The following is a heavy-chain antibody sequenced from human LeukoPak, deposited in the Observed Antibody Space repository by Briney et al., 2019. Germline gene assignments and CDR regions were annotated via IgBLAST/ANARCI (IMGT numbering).Heavy chain of an antibody. Sequence: GGSLRLSCARAEFTLSIYAMSWVRQAPGKGLERVSAIVGSGLTAYYADSVKGRFTISRDNSKNTLYLQMSSLRAEDTAVYYCAKDSTIFGAKTHFDYWGQGTLVTVSS. CDR3: AKDSTIFGAKTHFDY. CDR1: EFTLSIYA. J-gene: IGHJ4*02. V-gene: IGHV3-23*01. D-gene: IGHD3-3*01. CDR2: IVGSGLTA.